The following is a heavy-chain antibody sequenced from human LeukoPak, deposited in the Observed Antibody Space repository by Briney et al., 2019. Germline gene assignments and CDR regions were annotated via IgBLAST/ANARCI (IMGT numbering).Heavy chain of an antibody. CDR2: LRGSGGST. D-gene: IGHD1-1*01. CDR3: AKVQDYFDY. J-gene: IGHJ4*02. Sequence: GGSLRLSCAASGFTFSSYAMSWVRQAPGKGLEWVSALRGSGGSTYYADAVKGRFTISRDNSKNTLYLQMNSLRAEDTAVDYCAKVQDYFDYWGQGALVTVSS. CDR1: GFTFSSYA. V-gene: IGHV3-23*01.